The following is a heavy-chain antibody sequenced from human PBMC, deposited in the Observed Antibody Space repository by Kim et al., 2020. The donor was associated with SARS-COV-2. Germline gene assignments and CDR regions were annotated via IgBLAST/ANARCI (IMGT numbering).Heavy chain of an antibody. CDR3: AKDWGRGAAAGTDDY. CDR2: ISYDGSNK. V-gene: IGHV3-30*18. D-gene: IGHD6-13*01. Sequence: GGSLRLSCAASGFTFSSYGMHWVRQAPGKGLEWVAVISYDGSNKYYADSVKGRFTISRDNSKNTLYLQMNSLRAEDTAVYYCAKDWGRGAAAGTDDYWGQGTLVTVSS. CDR1: GFTFSSYG. J-gene: IGHJ4*02.